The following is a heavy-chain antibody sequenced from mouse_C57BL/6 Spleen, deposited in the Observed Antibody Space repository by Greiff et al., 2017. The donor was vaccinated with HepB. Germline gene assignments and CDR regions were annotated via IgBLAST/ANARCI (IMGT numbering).Heavy chain of an antibody. D-gene: IGHD2-1*01. V-gene: IGHV7-3*01. CDR3: ARYVLLWGYFDV. CDR1: GFTFTDYY. J-gene: IGHJ1*03. CDR2: IRNKANGYTT. Sequence: EVKLVESGGGLVQPGGSLSLSCAASGFTFTDYYMSWVRQPPGKALEWLGFIRNKANGYTTEYSASVKGRFTISRDNSQSILYLQMNALRAEDSATYYCARYVLLWGYFDVWGTGTTVTVSS.